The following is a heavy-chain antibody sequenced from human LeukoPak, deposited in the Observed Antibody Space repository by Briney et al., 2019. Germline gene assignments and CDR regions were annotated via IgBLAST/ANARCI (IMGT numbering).Heavy chain of an antibody. CDR3: ARNLVGRTGLAY. CDR1: GDTFTSSI. CDR2: INPSDGGT. J-gene: IGHJ4*02. D-gene: IGHD1-26*01. Sequence: ASVKISCGASGDTFTSSIMYWFRRAPGQGLEWVVEINPSDGGTMYAPKFQGRVALSSDTSANTIYMDLWSLRSDDTAMYYCARNLVGRTGLAYWGQGTLISVSS. V-gene: IGHV1-46*01.